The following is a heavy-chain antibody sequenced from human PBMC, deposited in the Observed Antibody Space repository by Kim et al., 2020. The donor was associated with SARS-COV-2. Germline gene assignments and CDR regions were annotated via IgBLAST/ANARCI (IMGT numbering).Heavy chain of an antibody. CDR3: ARVSGYFDL. V-gene: IGHV4-34*01. Sequence: GSTNYNPSLKSRVTISVDTSKNQFSLKLSSVTAADTAVYYCARVSGYFDLWGRGTLVTVSS. J-gene: IGHJ2*01. CDR2: GST.